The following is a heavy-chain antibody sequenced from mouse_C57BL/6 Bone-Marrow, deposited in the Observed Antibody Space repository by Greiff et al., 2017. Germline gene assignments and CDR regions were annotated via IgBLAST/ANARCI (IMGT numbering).Heavy chain of an antibody. V-gene: IGHV1-69*01. CDR3: ARNGNFYYWYFDV. J-gene: IGHJ1*03. D-gene: IGHD2-1*01. Sequence: QVQLQQPGAELVMPGASVKLSCKASGYTFTSYWMHWVKQRPGQGLEWIGEIDPSDSYTNYNQQFKGKSTLTVDKSSSTAYMQLSSLTSEDSAVYYCARNGNFYYWYFDVWGTGTTVTVSS. CDR1: GYTFTSYW. CDR2: IDPSDSYT.